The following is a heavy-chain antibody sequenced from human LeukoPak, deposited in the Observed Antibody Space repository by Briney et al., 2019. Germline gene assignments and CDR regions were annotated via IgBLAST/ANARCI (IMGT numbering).Heavy chain of an antibody. Sequence: GGSLRLSCASPGFTFNSYAMHWVRQAPGKGLEYDSGISRNGGSTYHANSVKGRFTISRDNSKNTLYLQMGSLRAEDMAVYYCAREYCTNGECYKRFDYWGQGTLVTVSS. CDR3: AREYCTNGECYKRFDY. J-gene: IGHJ4*02. D-gene: IGHD2-8*01. V-gene: IGHV3-64*01. CDR2: ISRNGGST. CDR1: GFTFNSYA.